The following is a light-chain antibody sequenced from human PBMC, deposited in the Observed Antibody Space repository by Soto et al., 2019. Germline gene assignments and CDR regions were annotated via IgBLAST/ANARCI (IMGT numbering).Light chain of an antibody. CDR3: QQYSSSYDKSLDT. Sequence: EIVLTQSPGTLSLSPGETATLSCRASQSVSSSYLAWYQQKPGQAPRLLVYGSYHRATGIADRFSGSGSGTDFTLTISRLEPEDFAVYYCQQYSSSYDKSLDTFGQGT. CDR1: QSVSSSY. J-gene: IGKJ2*01. CDR2: GSY. V-gene: IGKV3-20*01.